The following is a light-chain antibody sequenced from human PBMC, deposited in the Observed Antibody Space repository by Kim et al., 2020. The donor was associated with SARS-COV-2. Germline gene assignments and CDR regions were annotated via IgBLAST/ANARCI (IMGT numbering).Light chain of an antibody. Sequence: VAPGERATLSCRVSQSVSTNLAWYQQKPGQAPRLLISGTSNRATGVPARFRGSGSGTEFTLTISSLQSEDVAVYYCQQYNNWPRTFGQGTKVDIK. CDR3: QQYNNWPRT. CDR1: QSVSTN. J-gene: IGKJ1*01. V-gene: IGKV3-15*01. CDR2: GTS.